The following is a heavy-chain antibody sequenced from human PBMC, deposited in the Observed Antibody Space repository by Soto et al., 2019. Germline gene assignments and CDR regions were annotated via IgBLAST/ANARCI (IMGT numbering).Heavy chain of an antibody. CDR2: INPYDGGT. V-gene: IGHV1-46*01. CDR1: AYSFRDYY. J-gene: IGHJ4*02. D-gene: IGHD3-16*01. Sequence: ASVKVSCKTSAYSFRDYYMHCVRQAPGQGREGMGAINPYDGGTNYAQKVQGRVIMTRDKTTKTVYMEMISLISEDKAVYYCAREVPGGYYFDSWGRGTLVTVSS. CDR3: AREVPGGYYFDS.